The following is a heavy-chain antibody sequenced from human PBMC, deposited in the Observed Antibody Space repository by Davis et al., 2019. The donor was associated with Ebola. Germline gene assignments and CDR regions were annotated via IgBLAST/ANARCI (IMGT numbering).Heavy chain of an antibody. CDR1: GFTFSSYA. J-gene: IGHJ3*02. D-gene: IGHD3-3*01. CDR2: ISGSGGST. Sequence: GESLKISCAASGFTFSSYAMSWVRQAPGKGLEWVSAISGSGGSTYYADSVKGRFTISRDNSKNTLYLQMNGLRAGDTAIYYCAKDKNYDFWSGYPHDAFDIWGQGTMVTVSS. V-gene: IGHV3-23*01. CDR3: AKDKNYDFWSGYPHDAFDI.